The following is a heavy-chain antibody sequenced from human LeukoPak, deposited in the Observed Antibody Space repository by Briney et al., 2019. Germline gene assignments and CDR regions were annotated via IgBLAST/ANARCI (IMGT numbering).Heavy chain of an antibody. CDR3: ARVGYSGYVDY. V-gene: IGHV3-30*03. J-gene: IGHJ4*02. CDR2: ISYDGSNK. CDR1: GFTFSSYS. Sequence: GGSLRLSCAASGFTFSSYSMNWVRQAPGKGLEWVAVISYDGSNKYYADSVKGRFTISRDNSKNTLYLQMNSLRAEDTAVYYCARVGYSGYVDYWGQGTLVTVSS. D-gene: IGHD5-12*01.